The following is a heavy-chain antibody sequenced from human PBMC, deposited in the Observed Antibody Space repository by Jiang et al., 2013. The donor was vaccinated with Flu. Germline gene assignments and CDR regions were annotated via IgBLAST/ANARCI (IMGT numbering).Heavy chain of an antibody. CDR3: ARDGDDYYGSGSYFSWFDP. CDR1: GGTFSSYT. D-gene: IGHD3-10*01. J-gene: IGHJ5*02. Sequence: SSVKVSCKASGGTFSSYTISWVRQAPGQGLEWMGRIIPILGIANYAQRFQGRVTITADKSTSTAYMELSSLRSEDTAVYYCARDGDDYYGSGSYFSWFDPWGQGTLVTVSS. V-gene: IGHV1-69*04. CDR2: IIPILGIA.